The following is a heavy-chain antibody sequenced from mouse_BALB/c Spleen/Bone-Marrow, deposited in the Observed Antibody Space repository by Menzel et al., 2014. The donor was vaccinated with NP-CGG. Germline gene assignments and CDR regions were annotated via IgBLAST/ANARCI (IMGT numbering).Heavy chain of an antibody. Sequence: EVNVVESGGGLVKPGGSLKLSCAASGFTFSSYAMSWVRQTPEKRLEWVATISSGGSYTYYPDSVKGRFTISRDNAKNTLCLQMSSLRSEDTAMYYCARKSYYDYAGRPWFAYWGQGTLVTVSA. CDR3: ARKSYYDYAGRPWFAY. J-gene: IGHJ3*01. CDR1: GFTFSSYA. CDR2: ISSGGSYT. D-gene: IGHD2-4*01. V-gene: IGHV5-9-3*01.